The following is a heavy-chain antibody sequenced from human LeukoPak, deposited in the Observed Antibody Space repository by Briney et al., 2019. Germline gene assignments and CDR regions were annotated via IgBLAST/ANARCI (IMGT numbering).Heavy chain of an antibody. D-gene: IGHD3-22*01. Sequence: SETLSLTCTVSGGSISSSYYYWGWIRQPPGKGLEWIGYIYYRGSTNYNPSLKSRVTIPVDTSKNQFSLKLSSVTAADTAVYYCARLSGYSSGHYYSDYWGQGTLVTVSS. J-gene: IGHJ4*02. CDR1: GGSISSSYYY. CDR3: ARLSGYSSGHYYSDY. CDR2: IYYRGST. V-gene: IGHV4-61*05.